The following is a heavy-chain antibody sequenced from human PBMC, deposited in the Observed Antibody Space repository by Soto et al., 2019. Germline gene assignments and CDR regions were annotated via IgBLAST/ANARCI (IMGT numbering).Heavy chain of an antibody. V-gene: IGHV3-9*01. CDR2: ISWNSGSI. CDR1: VFTFDDYA. J-gene: IGHJ6*02. Sequence: SLRLSCSASVFTFDDYAMHWVRQAPGKGLEWVSGISWNSGSIGYADSVKGRFTISRDNAKNSLYLQMNSLRAEDTALYYCAKDTNPYYYYGMDVWGQGTTVTVSS. CDR3: AKDTNPYYYYGMDV.